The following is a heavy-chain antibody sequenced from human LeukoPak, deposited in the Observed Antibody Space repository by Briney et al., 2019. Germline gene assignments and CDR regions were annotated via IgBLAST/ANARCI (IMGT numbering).Heavy chain of an antibody. V-gene: IGHV4-39*01. CDR2: IYYSGST. J-gene: IGHJ3*02. CDR3: ARIPVVDDAFDI. Sequence: PSETLSLTCSVSGGSISSSSYYWGWIRQPPGKGLEWIGSIYYSGSTYYNPSLKSRVTISADTSKSQLSLKLSSVTAADTAVYYCARIPVVDDAFDIWGQGTMVTVSS. CDR1: GGSISSSSYY. D-gene: IGHD4-23*01.